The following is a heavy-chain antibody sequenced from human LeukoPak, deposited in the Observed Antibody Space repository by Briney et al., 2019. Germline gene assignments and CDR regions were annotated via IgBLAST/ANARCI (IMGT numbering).Heavy chain of an antibody. J-gene: IGHJ4*02. D-gene: IGHD4-23*01. CDR1: GFTFSSYG. CDR2: IWYDGSNK. CDR3: AKASSMVTHLDC. V-gene: IGHV3-33*06. Sequence: GGSLRLSCAASGFTFSSYGMHWVRQAPGKGLEWVAVIWYDGSNKYYADSVKGRFTISRDNSKNTLCLQMNSLRAEDTAVYYCAKASSMVTHLDCWGQGTLVTVSS.